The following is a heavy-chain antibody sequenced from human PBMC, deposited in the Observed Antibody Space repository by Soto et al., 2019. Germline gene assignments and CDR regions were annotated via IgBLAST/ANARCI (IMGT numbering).Heavy chain of an antibody. CDR2: IYYSWST. CDR1: GGSISSGDYY. J-gene: IGHJ4*02. D-gene: IGHD2-15*01. CDR3: ARVADCSGVRCYFSVDY. V-gene: IGHV4-30-4*01. Sequence: QVQLQESGPGLVKPSQTLSLTCTVSGGSISSGDYYWSWIRQPPGKGLERIAYIYYSWSTYYNPSLKRRVTKSVDTSKKQFSLKLSSVTAADTAVYYCARVADCSGVRCYFSVDYWGQRTLVTVSS.